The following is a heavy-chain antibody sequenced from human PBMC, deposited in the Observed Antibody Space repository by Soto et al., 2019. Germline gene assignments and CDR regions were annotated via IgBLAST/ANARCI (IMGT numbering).Heavy chain of an antibody. Sequence: QLHLQESGPGLVEPSETLSLTCAVSGGSITSTSYYWGWIRQPPGEGLEWIGSIDYRGNIYYNSSLKSRVTISVDTSKNQFSLNLNSVTAADSAVYHCARVAALVGAARYCHFDLWGRGTRVSV. J-gene: IGHJ2*01. CDR3: ARVAALVGAARYCHFDL. D-gene: IGHD2-15*01. V-gene: IGHV4-39*01. CDR2: IDYRGNI. CDR1: GGSITSTSYY.